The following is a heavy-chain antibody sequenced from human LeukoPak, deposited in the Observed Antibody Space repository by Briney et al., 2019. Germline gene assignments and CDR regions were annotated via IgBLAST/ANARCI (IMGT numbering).Heavy chain of an antibody. CDR2: ISSSGSTI. D-gene: IGHD3-22*01. Sequence: GGSLRLSCAASGFTFSDYYMSWIRQAPGKGLEWVSYISSSGSTIYYADSVKGRFTISRDNAKNSLYLQMNSLRAEDTAVYYCARDRDYYDSPIDYWGQGTLVTVSS. CDR3: ARDRDYYDSPIDY. CDR1: GFTFSDYY. J-gene: IGHJ4*02. V-gene: IGHV3-11*04.